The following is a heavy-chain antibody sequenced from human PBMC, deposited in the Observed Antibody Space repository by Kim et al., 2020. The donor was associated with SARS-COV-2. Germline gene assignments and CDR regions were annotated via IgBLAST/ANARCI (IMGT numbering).Heavy chain of an antibody. CDR3: AKASASIAVAGTASDY. V-gene: IGHV3-23*01. J-gene: IGHJ4*02. D-gene: IGHD6-19*01. Sequence: SGKGRFTISRDNSKNTLYLQMNSRRAEDTAVYYCAKASASIAVAGTASDYWGQGTLVTVSS.